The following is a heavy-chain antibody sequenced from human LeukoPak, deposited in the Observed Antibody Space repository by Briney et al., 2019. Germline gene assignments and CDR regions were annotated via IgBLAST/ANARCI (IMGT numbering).Heavy chain of an antibody. Sequence: SGTLSLACTVPGGSISSYYWGWIRQPPGKGLEWIGYIYYSGSTNYNPSLKSRVTISVDTSKNQFSLKLSSVTAADTAVYYCARTGYPYYYYGMDVWGQGTTVTVSS. D-gene: IGHD6-25*01. CDR2: IYYSGST. CDR3: ARTGYPYYYYGMDV. J-gene: IGHJ6*02. CDR1: GGSISSYY. V-gene: IGHV4-59*08.